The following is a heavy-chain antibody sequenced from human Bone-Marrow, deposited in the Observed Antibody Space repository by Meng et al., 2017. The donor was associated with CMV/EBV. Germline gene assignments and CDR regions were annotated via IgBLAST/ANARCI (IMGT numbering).Heavy chain of an antibody. Sequence: AQLVQSEAEVKKPEASVKVSCKASGYMFNTYGISWVRQAPGQGLEWMGWISVYNGNTKYAQTVQGRVTMTTDTSTSTVYMELTSLRSDDTAVYYCARDKIAVRPGWFDPWGQGTLVTVSS. CDR2: ISVYNGNT. CDR3: ARDKIAVRPGWFDP. V-gene: IGHV1-18*01. CDR1: GYMFNTYG. D-gene: IGHD6-6*01. J-gene: IGHJ5*02.